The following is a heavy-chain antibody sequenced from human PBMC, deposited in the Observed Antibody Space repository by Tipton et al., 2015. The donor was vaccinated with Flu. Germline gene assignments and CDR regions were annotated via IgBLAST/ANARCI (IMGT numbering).Heavy chain of an antibody. CDR3: ARGDFWSGYYVDY. CDR2: IYYSGST. CDR1: GGSVSSGSYY. J-gene: IGHJ4*02. D-gene: IGHD3-3*01. Sequence: LVKPSETLSLTCTVSGGSVSSGSYYWSWIRQPPGKGLEWIGYIYYSGSTNYNPSLKSRVTISVDTSKNQFSLKLSSVTAADTAVYYCARGDFWSGYYVDYWGQGTLVTVSS. V-gene: IGHV4-61*01.